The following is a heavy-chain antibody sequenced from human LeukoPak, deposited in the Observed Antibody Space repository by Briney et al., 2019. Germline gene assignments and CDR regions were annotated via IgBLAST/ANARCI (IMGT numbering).Heavy chain of an antibody. Sequence: PGGSLRLSCVASGFTFSSYAMHWVRQAPGKGLEWVAVISYDGSNKYYADSVKGRFTISRDNSKNTLYLQMNSLRAEDTAVYYCERERGPRVYFDYWGQGTLVTVSS. CDR2: ISYDGSNK. J-gene: IGHJ4*02. CDR3: ERERGPRVYFDY. CDR1: GFTFSSYA. V-gene: IGHV3-30-3*01. D-gene: IGHD1-14*01.